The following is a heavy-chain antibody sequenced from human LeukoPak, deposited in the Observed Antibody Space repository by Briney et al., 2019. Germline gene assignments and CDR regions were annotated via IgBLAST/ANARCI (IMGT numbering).Heavy chain of an antibody. D-gene: IGHD3-22*01. CDR2: IYYSGST. Sequence: PSETLSLTCTVSGGSISSYYWSWIRQPPGKGLGWIGYIYYSGSTNYNPSLKSRVTISVDTSKNQFSLKLSSVTAADTAVYYCARAHYDSSGYGNWFDPWGQGTLVTVSS. CDR3: ARAHYDSSGYGNWFDP. CDR1: GGSISSYY. J-gene: IGHJ5*02. V-gene: IGHV4-59*01.